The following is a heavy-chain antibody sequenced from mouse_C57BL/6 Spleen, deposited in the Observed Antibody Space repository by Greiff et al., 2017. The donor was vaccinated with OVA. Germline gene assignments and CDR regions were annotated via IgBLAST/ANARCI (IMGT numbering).Heavy chain of an antibody. CDR1: GYSITSGYY. V-gene: IGHV3-6*01. J-gene: IGHJ2*01. Sequence: ESGPGLVKPSQSLSLTCSVTGYSITSGYYWTWIRQFPGNKLEWMGYISYDGSNNYNPSLKNRISITRDTSKNQFFLKLNSVTTEDTATYYCARGGYYSYYFDYWGQGTTLTVSS. D-gene: IGHD2-3*01. CDR3: ARGGYYSYYFDY. CDR2: ISYDGSN.